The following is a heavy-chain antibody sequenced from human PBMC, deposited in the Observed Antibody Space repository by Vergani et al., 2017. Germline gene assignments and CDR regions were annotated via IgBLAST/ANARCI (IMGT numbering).Heavy chain of an antibody. CDR1: GGSISSYY. V-gene: IGHV4-59*01. J-gene: IGHJ3*02. Sequence: QVQLQESGPGLVKPSETLSLTCTVSGGSISSYYWSWIRQPPGKGLEWLGYSYYSGSTNYNPSLKSRVTISVDTSKNQFSLTLSSVTAADTAVYYCARDHAFDIWGQGTMVTVSS. CDR3: ARDHAFDI. CDR2: SYYSGST.